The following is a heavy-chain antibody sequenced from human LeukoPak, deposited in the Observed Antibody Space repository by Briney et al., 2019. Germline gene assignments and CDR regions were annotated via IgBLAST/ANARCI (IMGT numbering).Heavy chain of an antibody. CDR3: ARRGYYYDSSGYYQYYFDY. D-gene: IGHD3-22*01. V-gene: IGHV4-4*09. CDR1: GGSISSYY. Sequence: SETLSLTCTVSGGSISSYYWSWIRQPPGKGLEWIGYIYTSGSTNYNPSLKSRVTISVDTSKNQFSLKLSSVTAADTAVYYCARRGYYYDSSGYYQYYFDYRGQGTLVTVSS. J-gene: IGHJ4*02. CDR2: IYTSGST.